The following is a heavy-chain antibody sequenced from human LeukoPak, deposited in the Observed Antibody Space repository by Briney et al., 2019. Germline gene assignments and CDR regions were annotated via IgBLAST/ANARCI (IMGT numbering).Heavy chain of an antibody. J-gene: IGHJ3*02. D-gene: IGHD2-2*01. V-gene: IGHV1-8*03. CDR2: MNPNSGNT. CDR3: ASAISKYCSSTSCPSDAFDI. Sequence: GASVKVSCKASGGTFTSYDINWVRQATGQGLEWMGWMNPNSGNTGYAQKFQGRVTITRNTSISTAYMELSSLRSEDTAVYYCASAISKYCSSTSCPSDAFDIWGQGTMVTVSS. CDR1: GGTFTSYD.